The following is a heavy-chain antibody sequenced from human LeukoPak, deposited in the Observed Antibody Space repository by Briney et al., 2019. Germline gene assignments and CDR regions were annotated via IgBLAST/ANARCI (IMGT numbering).Heavy chain of an antibody. CDR2: ISAYNGNT. CDR3: ARKYYGSGSRDFDY. D-gene: IGHD3-10*01. V-gene: IGHV1-18*01. Sequence: ASVKVSCKASGYTFTSYGISWVRQAPGQGLEWMGWISAYNGNTIYAQKLQGRVTMTTDTSTSTAYMELRSLRSDNTAVYYCARKYYGSGSRDFDYWGQGTLVTVSS. J-gene: IGHJ4*02. CDR1: GYTFTSYG.